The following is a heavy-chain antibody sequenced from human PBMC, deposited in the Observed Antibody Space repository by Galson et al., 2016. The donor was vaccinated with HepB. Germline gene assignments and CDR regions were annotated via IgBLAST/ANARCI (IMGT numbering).Heavy chain of an antibody. CDR1: GFTFSSYD. CDR3: ASKPPAGTNEVT. CDR2: IGPAGDT. D-gene: IGHD6-13*01. Sequence: SLRLSCAASGFTFSSYDMHWVRQATGKGLEWVSGIGPAGDTSYPGSEKGRFTISREDAKNSLSLQMNSLRAEDTAVYYCASKPPAGTNEVTWGQGTLVTVSS. V-gene: IGHV3-13*04. J-gene: IGHJ5*02.